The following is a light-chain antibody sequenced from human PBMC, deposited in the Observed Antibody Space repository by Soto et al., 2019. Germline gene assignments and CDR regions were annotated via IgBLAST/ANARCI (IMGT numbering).Light chain of an antibody. Sequence: DIVMTQSPDSLAVSLGERATINCKSSQSVLYSSNNKNYLAWYQQKPGQPPKLLIYWASTRESGVPDRFSGSGSETAFTLTISSLQAEDVAVYHCQQYYTTPSPTFGGGTKVELK. CDR1: QSVLYSSNNKNY. J-gene: IGKJ4*01. CDR3: QQYYTTPSPT. CDR2: WAS. V-gene: IGKV4-1*01.